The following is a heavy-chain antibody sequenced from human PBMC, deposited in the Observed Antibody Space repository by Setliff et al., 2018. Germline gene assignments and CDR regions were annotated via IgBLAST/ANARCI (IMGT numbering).Heavy chain of an antibody. CDR2: INPSGGLT. CDR1: GYTLSKYY. D-gene: IGHD5-18*01. CDR3: ATFRGYTYGYDY. V-gene: IGHV1-46*01. Sequence: ASVKVSCKASGYTLSKYYMHWVRQAPGQGLEWMGIINPSGGLTKYAQKFQGRVTMTSDTSTNTVYLELRSLRSDDTAVYYCATFRGYTYGYDYWGQGTLVTVSS. J-gene: IGHJ4*02.